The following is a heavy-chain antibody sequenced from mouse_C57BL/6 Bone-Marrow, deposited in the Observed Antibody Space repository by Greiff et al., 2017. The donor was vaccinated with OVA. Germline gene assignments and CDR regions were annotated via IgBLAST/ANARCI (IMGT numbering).Heavy chain of an antibody. J-gene: IGHJ3*01. V-gene: IGHV1-4*01. CDR2: INPSSGYT. Sequence: VQLQQSGAELARPGASVKMSCKASGYTFTSYTMHWVKQRPGQGLEWIGYINPSSGYTKYNQKFKDKATLTAAKSSRTAYMQLSSLTSEDSAVDYCARESISWFAYWGQGTLVTVSA. CDR3: ARESISWFAY. D-gene: IGHD1-3*01. CDR1: GYTFTSYT.